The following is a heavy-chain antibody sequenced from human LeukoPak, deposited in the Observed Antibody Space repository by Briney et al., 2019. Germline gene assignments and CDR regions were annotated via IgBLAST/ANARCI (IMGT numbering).Heavy chain of an antibody. V-gene: IGHV3-30*02. CDR3: AKDAQYYYDSSGYYYVGYFDY. Sequence: GGSLRLSCAASGLTFSSYGMHWVRQAPGKGLEWVAFIRYDGSNKYYADSVKGRFTISRDNSKNTLYLQMNSLRAEDTAVYYCAKDAQYYYDSSGYYYVGYFDYWGQGTLVTVSS. CDR1: GLTFSSYG. J-gene: IGHJ4*02. CDR2: IRYDGSNK. D-gene: IGHD3-22*01.